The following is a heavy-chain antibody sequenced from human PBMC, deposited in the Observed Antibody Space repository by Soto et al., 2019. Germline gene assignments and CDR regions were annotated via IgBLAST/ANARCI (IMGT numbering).Heavy chain of an antibody. V-gene: IGHV4-59*01. J-gene: IGHJ4*02. Sequence: KPSETLSLTCTVSGGSISSYYWSWIRQPPGKGLEWIGYIYYSGSTNYNPSLKSRVTISVDTSKNQFSLKLSSVTAADTAVYYCARLAYDSSGYYGDYFDYWGQGTLVTVS. D-gene: IGHD3-22*01. CDR1: GGSISSYY. CDR3: ARLAYDSSGYYGDYFDY. CDR2: IYYSGST.